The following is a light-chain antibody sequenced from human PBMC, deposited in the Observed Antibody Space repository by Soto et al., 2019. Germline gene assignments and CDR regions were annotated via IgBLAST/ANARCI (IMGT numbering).Light chain of an antibody. J-gene: IGKJ2*01. CDR3: QQHGGSPYT. Sequence: EIVLTQSPGTLSMSPGERVTLSCRASQSVSSSFLAWYQQKAGQAPRLLIYGTYSRATGIPDRFSGSGSGTVSTPTISRLEPEDCAVYYCQQHGGSPYTFGQGTKLEIK. V-gene: IGKV3-20*01. CDR2: GTY. CDR1: QSVSSSF.